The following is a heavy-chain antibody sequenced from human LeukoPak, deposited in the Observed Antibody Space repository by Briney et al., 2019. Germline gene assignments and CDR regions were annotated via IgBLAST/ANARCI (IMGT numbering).Heavy chain of an antibody. Sequence: PGRSLRLSCAASGFTFSSYALHWVRQPPGKGLEWVAVVSYDGNNKFYADSVKGRFTISRDNSKNTLYLQMNSLRVEDTAVYYCARDRYYGSGSYYIDYRGQGTLVTVSS. CDR2: VSYDGNNK. D-gene: IGHD3-10*01. CDR1: GFTFSSYA. V-gene: IGHV3-30*04. J-gene: IGHJ4*02. CDR3: ARDRYYGSGSYYIDY.